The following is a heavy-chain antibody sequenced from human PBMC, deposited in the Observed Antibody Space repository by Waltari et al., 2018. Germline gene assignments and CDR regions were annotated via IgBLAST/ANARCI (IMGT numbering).Heavy chain of an antibody. CDR1: GYTFTSYA. CDR2: VNTNTGNP. CDR3: ARGGIVVVVADIGWFDP. J-gene: IGHJ5*02. D-gene: IGHD2-15*01. V-gene: IGHV7-4-1*02. Sequence: QVQLVQSGSELKKPGASVKVSCKASGYTFTSYAMNWVRQAPGQGLEWMGWVNTNTGNPTYAKGFTGRFVVSLDTAVSTAYLQISSLKAEDTAVYYCARGGIVVVVADIGWFDPWGQGTLVTVSS.